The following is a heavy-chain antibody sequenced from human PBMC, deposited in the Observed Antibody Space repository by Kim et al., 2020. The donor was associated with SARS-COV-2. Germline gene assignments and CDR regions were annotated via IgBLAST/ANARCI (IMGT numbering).Heavy chain of an antibody. D-gene: IGHD3-10*01. CDR3: ARDGGRNRFGELSPDAFDI. CDR2: ISSSSSYI. J-gene: IGHJ3*02. Sequence: GGSLRLSCAASGFTFSSYSMNWVRQAPGKGLEWVSSISSSSSYIYYADSVKGRFTISRDNAKNSLYLQMNSLRAEDTAVYYCARDGGRNRFGELSPDAFDIWGQGTMVTVSS. CDR1: GFTFSSYS. V-gene: IGHV3-21*01.